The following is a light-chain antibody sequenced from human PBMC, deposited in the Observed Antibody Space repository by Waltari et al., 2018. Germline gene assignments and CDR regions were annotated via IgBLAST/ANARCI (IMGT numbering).Light chain of an antibody. J-gene: IGLJ3*02. V-gene: IGLV2-14*01. CDR3: SSYTRSSYWV. CDR1: SSDVGFYYF. CDR2: KVN. Sequence: QSALTQPASVSGSPGQSITISCTGTSSDVGFYYFFSWFQTPPGKAPKVMIYKVNNRPPGVLNRLSGAKPGNTASLTITGLQAEDEADYYCSSYTRSSYWVFGGGTQLTVL.